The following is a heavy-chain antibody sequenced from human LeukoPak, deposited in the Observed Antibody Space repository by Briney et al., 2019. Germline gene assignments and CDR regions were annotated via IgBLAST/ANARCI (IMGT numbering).Heavy chain of an antibody. Sequence: PSETLSLTCTVSGFSISSYYWSWVRQPPGKGLEWIAYIRFSGDTNYNPSFKSRLTTSVDTSKNHFSLNLNSVTAADTAVYYCVRDRWLDYWGQGIQVTVSS. CDR3: VRDRWLDY. V-gene: IGHV4-59*01. CDR1: GFSISSYY. D-gene: IGHD3-10*01. CDR2: IRFSGDT. J-gene: IGHJ4*02.